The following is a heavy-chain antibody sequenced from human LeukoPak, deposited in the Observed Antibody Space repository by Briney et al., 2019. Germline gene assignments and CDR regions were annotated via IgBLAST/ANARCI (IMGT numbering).Heavy chain of an antibody. D-gene: IGHD6-19*01. Sequence: SETLSLTCTVYGGSFSGYYWTWIRQPPGKGLEWIGEISHSGRANYNPPLKSRVTIPLDTSKNQFSLNLRSVTAADTAVYYCARGGWYPESFQHWGQGALVTVSS. CDR1: GGSFSGYY. CDR2: ISHSGRA. J-gene: IGHJ1*01. CDR3: ARGGWYPESFQH. V-gene: IGHV4-34*01.